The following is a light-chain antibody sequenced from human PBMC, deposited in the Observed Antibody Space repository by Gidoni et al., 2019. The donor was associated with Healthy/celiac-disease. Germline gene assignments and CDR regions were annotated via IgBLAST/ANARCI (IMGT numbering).Light chain of an antibody. CDR2: DAS. Sequence: DIQMTQSASTLCASVGDRVTITCRASQSISSWLAWYQQKPGKAPKLLIYDASSLESGVPSGFSGSGSGTEFTLTISSLQPDDFATYYCQQYNSYSTFGQGTKLEIK. J-gene: IGKJ2*01. CDR3: QQYNSYST. V-gene: IGKV1-5*01. CDR1: QSISSW.